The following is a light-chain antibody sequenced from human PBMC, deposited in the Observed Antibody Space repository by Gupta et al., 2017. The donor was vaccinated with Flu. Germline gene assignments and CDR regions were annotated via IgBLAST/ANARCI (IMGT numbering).Light chain of an antibody. CDR1: QDIGTD. V-gene: IGKV1-17*01. CDR2: AAS. J-gene: IGKJ4*01. CDR3: LYYQFHEIS. Sequence: DIQMTQSPSSLSASVGDRVIITCRASQDIGTDLGWYQEKQGKAPERLIHAASSLQSGVPSRFSGSGSGTEFTLAISSLQPEDFATYFCLYYQFHEISFGGGTKVEIK.